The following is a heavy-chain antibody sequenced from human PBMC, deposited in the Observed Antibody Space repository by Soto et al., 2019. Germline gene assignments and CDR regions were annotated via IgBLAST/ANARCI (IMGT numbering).Heavy chain of an antibody. J-gene: IGHJ4*02. CDR2: IIPIFGTA. CDR1: GGTFSSYA. Sequence: QVQLVQSGAEVKKPGSSVKVSCKASGGTFSSYAISWVRQAPGQGLEWMGGIIPIFGTANYAQKFQGRVTITADKSTSTAYMELSSLRSEDTAVYYCARVIISSYTDMVKGYFDYWGQGTLVTVSS. D-gene: IGHD5-18*01. CDR3: ARVIISSYTDMVKGYFDY. V-gene: IGHV1-69*06.